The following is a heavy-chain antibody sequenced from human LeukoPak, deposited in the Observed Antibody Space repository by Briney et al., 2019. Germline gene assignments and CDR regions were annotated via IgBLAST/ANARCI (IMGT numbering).Heavy chain of an antibody. CDR3: ARRAGYSSGWYWLDP. V-gene: IGHV4-39*07. Sequence: SETLSLTCTVSGGSISSSSYYWGWIRQPPGKGLEWIGEINHSGSTNYNPSLKSRVTISVDTSKNQFSLKLSSVTAADTAVYYCARRAGYSSGWYWLDPWGQGTLVTVSS. CDR1: GGSISSSSYY. D-gene: IGHD6-19*01. J-gene: IGHJ5*02. CDR2: INHSGST.